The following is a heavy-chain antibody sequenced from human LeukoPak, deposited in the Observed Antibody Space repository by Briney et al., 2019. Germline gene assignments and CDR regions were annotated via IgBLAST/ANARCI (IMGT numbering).Heavy chain of an antibody. CDR2: IWYDGSKK. CDR1: GFTFRNYG. Sequence: GGSLRLSCAASGFTFRNYGMHWVRQAPGRGLEWVAFIWYDGSKKFYPDSVKGRFTISRDNSKNTLYLQMNSLRAEDTAVYYCAKGPIVGARGPPAGPFDYWGQGTLVTVSS. J-gene: IGHJ4*02. D-gene: IGHD1-26*01. V-gene: IGHV3-30*02. CDR3: AKGPIVGARGPPAGPFDY.